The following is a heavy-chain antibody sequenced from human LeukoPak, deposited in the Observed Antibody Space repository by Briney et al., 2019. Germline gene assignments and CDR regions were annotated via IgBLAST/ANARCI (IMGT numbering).Heavy chain of an antibody. CDR2: INPNSGDT. V-gene: IGHV1-2*02. J-gene: IGHJ4*02. D-gene: IGHD1-1*01. CDR1: GYTITGYY. CDR3: ARDRHWNQGNFDY. Sequence: ASVKVSCKASGYTITGYYIHWVRQAPGQGLKWMGWINPNSGDTNYAQKFQGRVTMTRDTSINTAFMELSRLRSDDTAVYYCARDRHWNQGNFDYWGQGTLVTVSS.